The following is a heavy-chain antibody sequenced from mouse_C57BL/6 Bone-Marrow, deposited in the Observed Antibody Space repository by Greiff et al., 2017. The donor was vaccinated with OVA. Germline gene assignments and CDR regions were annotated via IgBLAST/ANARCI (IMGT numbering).Heavy chain of an antibody. J-gene: IGHJ2*01. V-gene: IGHV1-80*01. D-gene: IGHD1-1*01. CDR1: GYAFSSYW. CDR2: IYPGDGDT. Sequence: QVQLKESGAELVKPGASVKISCKASGYAFSSYWMNWVKQRPGKGLEWIGQIYPGDGDTNNNGKFKGKATLTADKSSSTAYMQLSSLTSEDSAVYFCAREKIYYGSSSLFDYWGQGTTLTVSS. CDR3: AREKIYYGSSSLFDY.